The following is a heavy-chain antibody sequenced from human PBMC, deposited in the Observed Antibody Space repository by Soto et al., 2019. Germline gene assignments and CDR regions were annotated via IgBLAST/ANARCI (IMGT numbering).Heavy chain of an antibody. Sequence: QVQLVESGGGVVQPGRSLRLSCAASGFTFSSYGMHWVRQAPGKGLEWVAVISYDGSNKYYADSVKGRFTISRDNSKNTVYLQMNSLRAEDTAVYYCAKGEEVAGYYFDYWGQGTLVTVSS. D-gene: IGHD6-19*01. CDR2: ISYDGSNK. V-gene: IGHV3-30*18. CDR1: GFTFSSYG. CDR3: AKGEEVAGYYFDY. J-gene: IGHJ4*02.